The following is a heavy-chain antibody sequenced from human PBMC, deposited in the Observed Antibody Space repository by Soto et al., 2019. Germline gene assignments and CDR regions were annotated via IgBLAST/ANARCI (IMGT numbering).Heavy chain of an antibody. D-gene: IGHD3-10*01. CDR2: IYPGDSDT. J-gene: IGHJ6*01. Sequence: PGESLKISCKGSGYSFTSYWVGWVRQMPGKGLEWMGIIYPGDSDTRYSPSFQGQVTISADKSISTAYLQWSSLKASDTAMYYCARRITMVRGVDYYYYGMDVWGQGTTVTVSS. CDR3: ARRITMVRGVDYYYYGMDV. CDR1: GYSFTSYW. V-gene: IGHV5-51*01.